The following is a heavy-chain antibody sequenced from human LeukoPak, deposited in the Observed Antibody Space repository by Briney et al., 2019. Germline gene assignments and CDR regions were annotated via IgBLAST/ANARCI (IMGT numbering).Heavy chain of an antibody. CDR2: MNGDGSSI. Sequence: GGSLRLSCAASGFTFCSSWMHWVRQAPGKGLVWVSRMNGDGSSIAYAESVKGRFIISRDNAKNTLYLQMDSLRDEDTAVYYCVRALMGDQDYWGQGTLVTVSS. D-gene: IGHD5-24*01. V-gene: IGHV3-74*01. CDR3: VRALMGDQDY. J-gene: IGHJ4*02. CDR1: GFTFCSSW.